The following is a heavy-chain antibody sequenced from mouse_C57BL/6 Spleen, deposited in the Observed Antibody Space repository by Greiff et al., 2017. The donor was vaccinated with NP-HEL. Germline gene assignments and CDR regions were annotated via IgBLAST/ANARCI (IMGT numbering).Heavy chain of an antibody. V-gene: IGHV1-39*01. CDR3: ARGTTVVADGYFDV. Sequence: VQLQQSGPELVKPGASVKISCKASGYSFTDYNMNWVKQSTGKSLEWIGVINPNYGTTSYNQKFKGKATLTVDQSSSTAYMQLNSLTSEDSAVYDCARGTTVVADGYFDVWGTGTTVTVSS. J-gene: IGHJ1*03. CDR2: INPNYGTT. D-gene: IGHD1-1*01. CDR1: GYSFTDYN.